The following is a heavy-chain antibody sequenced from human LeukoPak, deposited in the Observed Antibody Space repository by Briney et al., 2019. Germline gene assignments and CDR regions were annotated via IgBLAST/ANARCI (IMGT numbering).Heavy chain of an antibody. D-gene: IGHD3-9*01. J-gene: IGHJ4*02. CDR3: VIVRGYFDSSGSDY. CDR2: ITNNGGNT. V-gene: IGHV3-64D*06. Sequence: GGSLRLSCSASGFTFSSYTIHWVRQAPGKGLEFVSAITNNGGNTYYADSVKGRFTISRDNSKNTVYLQISSLRAEDTAVYYCVIVRGYFDSSGSDYWGQGTLVTVSS. CDR1: GFTFSSYT.